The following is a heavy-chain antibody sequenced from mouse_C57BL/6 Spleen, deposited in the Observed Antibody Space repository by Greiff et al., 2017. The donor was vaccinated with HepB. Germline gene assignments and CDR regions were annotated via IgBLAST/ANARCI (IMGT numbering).Heavy chain of an antibody. D-gene: IGHD2-4*01. V-gene: IGHV5-9-1*02. CDR3: TRDSYDYDGAMDY. CDR2: ISSGGDYI. CDR1: GFTFSSYA. Sequence: DVQLVESGEGLVKPGGSLKLSCAASGFTFSSYAMSWVRQTPEKRLEWVAYISSGGDYIYYADTVKGRFTISRDNARNTLYLQMSSLKSEDTAMYYCTRDSYDYDGAMDYWGQGTSVTVSS. J-gene: IGHJ4*01.